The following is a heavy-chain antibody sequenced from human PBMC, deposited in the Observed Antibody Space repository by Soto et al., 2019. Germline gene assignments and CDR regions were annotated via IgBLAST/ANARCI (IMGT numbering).Heavy chain of an antibody. CDR2: ISAYNGNT. V-gene: IGHV1-18*01. CDR1: GYTFTSYG. J-gene: IGHJ6*02. CDR3: ARXSGGSYNTYYFYYGMDV. D-gene: IGHD2-15*01. Sequence: ASVKVSCKASGYTFTSYGISWVRQAPGQGLDWMGWISAYNGNTKYAQDLQGRVTMTTDTSTSTAYMELRSLRSDDTAVYYCARXSGGSYNTYYFYYGMDVWGQGTTVTVSS.